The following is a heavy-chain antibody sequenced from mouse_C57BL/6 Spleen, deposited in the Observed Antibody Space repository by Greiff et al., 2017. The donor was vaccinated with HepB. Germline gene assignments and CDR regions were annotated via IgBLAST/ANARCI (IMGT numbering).Heavy chain of an antibody. D-gene: IGHD2-5*01. V-gene: IGHV1-55*01. CDR2: IYPGSGST. CDR3: AIPYYSNSYFDY. J-gene: IGHJ2*01. Sequence: VQLQQPGAELVKPGASVKMSCKASGYTFTSYWITWVKQRPGQGLEWIGDIYPGSGSTNYNEKFKSKATLTVDTSSSTAYMQLSSLTSEDSAVYYCAIPYYSNSYFDYWGQGTTLTVSS. CDR1: GYTFTSYW.